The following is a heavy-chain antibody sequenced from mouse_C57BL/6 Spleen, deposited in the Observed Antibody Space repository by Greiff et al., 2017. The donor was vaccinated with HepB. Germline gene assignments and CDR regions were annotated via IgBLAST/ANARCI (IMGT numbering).Heavy chain of an antibody. CDR1: GYAFSSSW. V-gene: IGHV1-82*01. CDR2: IYPGDGDT. J-gene: IGHJ3*01. D-gene: IGHD1-1*01. CDR3: AREEEYGSSPWFAY. Sequence: VQLQQSGPELVKPGASVKISCKASGYAFSSSWMNWVKQRPGKGLEWIGRIYPGDGDTNYNGKFKGKATLTADKASSTAYMQLSSLTSEDSAVYSCAREEEYGSSPWFAYWGQGTLVTDSA.